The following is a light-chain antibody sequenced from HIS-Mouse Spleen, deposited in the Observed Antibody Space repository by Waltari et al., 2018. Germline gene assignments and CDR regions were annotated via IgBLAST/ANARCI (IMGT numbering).Light chain of an antibody. CDR3: YSTDSSGNHRV. V-gene: IGLV3-10*01. CDR2: EDS. CDR1: ALPKKY. J-gene: IGLJ2*01. Sequence: VVTQEPSLTVSPGQTARITCSGDALPKKYAYWYQQKSGQAPVLGIYEDSKRPAGNPGRLSGSSSVTMATLTISGAQVEDEADYYCYSTDSSGNHRVFGGGTKLTVL.